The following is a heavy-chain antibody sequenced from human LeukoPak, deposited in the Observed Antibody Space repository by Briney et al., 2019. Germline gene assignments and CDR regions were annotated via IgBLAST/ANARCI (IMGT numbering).Heavy chain of an antibody. D-gene: IGHD3-10*01. CDR3: ARARGYYYYYSLDV. J-gene: IGHJ6*02. V-gene: IGHV3-20*04. CDR2: IYWNGGST. CDR1: RFTFDNYG. Sequence: PGGSLRLSCAAPRFTFDNYGMNWVRQVPGKGLEWVSGIYWNGGSTGYADSVKGRFTISRDNAKNPLYLQMNSLRAEDTALYYCARARGYYYYYSLDVWGRGTTVTVSS.